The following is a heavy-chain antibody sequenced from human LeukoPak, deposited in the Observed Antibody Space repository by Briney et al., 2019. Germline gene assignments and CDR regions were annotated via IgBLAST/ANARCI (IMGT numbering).Heavy chain of an antibody. Sequence: ASVKVSCKASGGTFSSYAISWVRQAPGQGLEWMGGIIPIFGTANYAQKFQGRVTITADESTSTAYMELSSLRSEDTAVYYCAREIRGYDVAFDIWGQGTMVTVSS. V-gene: IGHV1-69*01. CDR3: AREIRGYDVAFDI. CDR2: IIPIFGTA. CDR1: GGTFSSYA. J-gene: IGHJ3*02. D-gene: IGHD5-12*01.